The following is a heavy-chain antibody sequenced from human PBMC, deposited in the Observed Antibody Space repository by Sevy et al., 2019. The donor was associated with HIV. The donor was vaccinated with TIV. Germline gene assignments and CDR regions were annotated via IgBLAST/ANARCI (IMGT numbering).Heavy chain of an antibody. V-gene: IGHV3-23*01. Sequence: GGSLRLSCAASGFSFSDYVLTWVRQAPGKGLEWVAAIGVRGESSYYADSVKGRSTISRDNSKNTLFLQMNSLRAEDTAVYYCAVAGGEAFDSWGQGTMVTVSS. D-gene: IGHD3-10*01. CDR2: IGVRGESS. CDR3: AVAGGEAFDS. CDR1: GFSFSDYV. J-gene: IGHJ3*02.